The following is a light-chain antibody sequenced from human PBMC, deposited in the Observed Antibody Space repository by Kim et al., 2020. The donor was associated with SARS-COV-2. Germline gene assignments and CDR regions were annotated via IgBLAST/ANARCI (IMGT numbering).Light chain of an antibody. CDR1: SSNIGNNY. Sequence: GQKVTISWSGSSSNIGNNYVSWYQQLPGTAPKLLIYDNNKRPSGIPDRFSGSKSGTSATLGITGLQTGDEADYYCGTWDSSLSAHVFGTGTKVTVL. J-gene: IGLJ1*01. CDR2: DNN. V-gene: IGLV1-51*01. CDR3: GTWDSSLSAHV.